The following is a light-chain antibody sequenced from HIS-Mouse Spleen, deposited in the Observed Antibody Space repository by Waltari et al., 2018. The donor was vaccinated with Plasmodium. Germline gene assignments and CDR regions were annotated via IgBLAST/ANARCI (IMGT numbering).Light chain of an antibody. Sequence: AIRMTQSPSSFSASTGDRFNITCRASQGISSYLAWYQQKPGKAPKLLIYAASTLQSGVPSRFSGSGSGTDFTLTISCLQSEDFATYYCQQYYSYLLTFGGGTKVEIK. CDR1: QGISSY. J-gene: IGKJ4*01. CDR3: QQYYSYLLT. CDR2: AAS. V-gene: IGKV1-8*01.